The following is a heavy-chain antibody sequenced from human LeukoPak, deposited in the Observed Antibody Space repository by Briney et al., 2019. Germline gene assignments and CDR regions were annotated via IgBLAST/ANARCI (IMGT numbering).Heavy chain of an antibody. CDR1: GGSFSGYY. J-gene: IGHJ4*02. CDR3: AREKLWFGELTMFDY. V-gene: IGHV4-34*01. CDR2: INHSGST. Sequence: SETLSLTCAVYGGSFSGYYWSWIRQPPGKGLEWIGEINHSGSTNYNPSLKSRVTISVDTSKNQFSLTLSSVTAADTAVYYCAREKLWFGELTMFDYWGQGTLVTVSS. D-gene: IGHD3-10*01.